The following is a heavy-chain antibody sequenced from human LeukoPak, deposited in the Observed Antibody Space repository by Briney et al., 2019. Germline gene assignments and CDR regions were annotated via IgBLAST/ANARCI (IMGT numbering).Heavy chain of an antibody. Sequence: SETLSLTCTVSGGSISRHYWSWIRQPPGKGLEWIGYIYYSGSTNYNPSLKSRVTISVDTSKNQFSLKLSSVTAADTAVYYCARESRSSTSPYYYMDVWGKGTTVTVSS. CDR1: GGSISRHY. J-gene: IGHJ6*03. CDR3: ARESRSSTSPYYYMDV. V-gene: IGHV4-59*11. CDR2: IYYSGST. D-gene: IGHD2-2*01.